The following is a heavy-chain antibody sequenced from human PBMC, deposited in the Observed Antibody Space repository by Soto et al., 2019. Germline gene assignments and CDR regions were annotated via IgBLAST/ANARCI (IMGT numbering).Heavy chain of an antibody. J-gene: IGHJ6*02. CDR1: GFTFSSYW. V-gene: IGHV3-7*03. Sequence: ESGGGLVQPGGSLRLSCAASGFTFSSYWMSWVRQAPGKGLEWVANIKQDGSEKYYVDSVKGRFTISRDNAKNSLYLQMNSLRAEDTAVYYCARSYCSGGSCYSGGMDVWGQGTTVTVSS. CDR3: ARSYCSGGSCYSGGMDV. D-gene: IGHD2-15*01. CDR2: IKQDGSEK.